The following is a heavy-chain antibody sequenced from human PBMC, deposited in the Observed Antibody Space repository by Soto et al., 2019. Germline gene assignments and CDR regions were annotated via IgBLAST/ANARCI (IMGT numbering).Heavy chain of an antibody. CDR1: GFTFSRHS. D-gene: IGHD6-13*01. CDR3: GRDGYRRGFDY. J-gene: IGHJ4*02. Sequence: EVQLVESGGGLVEPGGSLRLSCAASGFTFSRHSLNWVRQAPGKGLEWVSSIGTTSTYIYYADSVKGRFTISRDNAKNSLDLQMDSLRGEDTGVYYGGRDGYRRGFDYWGQGTLVTASS. V-gene: IGHV3-21*01. CDR2: IGTTSTYI.